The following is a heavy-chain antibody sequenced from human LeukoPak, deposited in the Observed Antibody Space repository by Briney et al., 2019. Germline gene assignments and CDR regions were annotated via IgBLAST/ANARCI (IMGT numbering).Heavy chain of an antibody. CDR3: AKGGVESYYDYIWGSYRLYYFDY. D-gene: IGHD3-16*02. CDR2: ISGSGGST. J-gene: IGHJ4*02. Sequence: PGGSLRLSCAASGFTFSSYAMSWVRQVPGKGLEWVSAISGSGGSTYYADSVKGRFTISRDNSKNTLYLQMNSLRAEDTAVYYCAKGGVESYYDYIWGSYRLYYFDYWGQGTLVTVSS. V-gene: IGHV3-23*01. CDR1: GFTFSSYA.